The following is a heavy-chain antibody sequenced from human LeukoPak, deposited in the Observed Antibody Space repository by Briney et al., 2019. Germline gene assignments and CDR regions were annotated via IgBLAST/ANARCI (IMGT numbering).Heavy chain of an antibody. Sequence: GGSLRLSCAASGFTFRNYGMHWVRQAPGKGLEWVALIWYDGSNKYYADSVKGRFTISRDNSKNTLYLQMNSLRAEDTAVFYCARDIYNRGTYYFDYWGQGTLVTVSS. CDR1: GFTFRNYG. V-gene: IGHV3-33*01. J-gene: IGHJ4*02. CDR3: ARDIYNRGTYYFDY. CDR2: IWYDGSNK. D-gene: IGHD1-1*01.